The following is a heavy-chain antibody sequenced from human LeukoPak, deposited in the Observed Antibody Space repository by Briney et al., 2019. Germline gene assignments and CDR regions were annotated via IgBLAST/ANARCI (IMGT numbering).Heavy chain of an antibody. Sequence: GGSLRLSCAASGFTFSSYGMHWVRQARGKGLEWVAIISYDGSNKYYADSVKGRFTISRDNSKNMLFLQMNSLRDEDTAVYYCAKDRAGVRGVPGDYWGQGTLVTVSS. CDR1: GFTFSSYG. V-gene: IGHV3-30*18. D-gene: IGHD3-10*01. J-gene: IGHJ4*02. CDR3: AKDRAGVRGVPGDY. CDR2: ISYDGSNK.